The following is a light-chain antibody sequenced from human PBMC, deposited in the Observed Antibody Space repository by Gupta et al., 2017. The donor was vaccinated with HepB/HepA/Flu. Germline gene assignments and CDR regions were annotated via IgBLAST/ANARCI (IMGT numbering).Light chain of an antibody. Sequence: EIVMTQSPATLSASPGERATLSCRASQSVAINLAWYQQKPGQAPRLLIYGASTRATGIPGRFSGSGSGTEFTLTISSLQSEDFAVYYCQQCNNWPLTFDGGTKVEIK. CDR2: GAS. CDR3: QQCNNWPLT. J-gene: IGKJ4*01. CDR1: QSVAIN. V-gene: IGKV3-15*01.